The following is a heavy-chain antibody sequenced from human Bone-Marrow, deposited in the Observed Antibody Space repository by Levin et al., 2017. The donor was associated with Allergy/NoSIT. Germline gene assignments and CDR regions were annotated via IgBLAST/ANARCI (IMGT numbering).Heavy chain of an antibody. V-gene: IGHV4-61*01. CDR2: VSYSGTT. Sequence: SQTLSLTCSVSGGSVRSQNYYWSWIRQPPGKPLEWIGYVSYSGTTTYSPSLESRVTISLGTSKNQFSLDLASVTAADTAVYYCARGGYCGGDCYSSFDSWGQGTLVTVSS. CDR1: GGSVRSQNYY. J-gene: IGHJ4*02. D-gene: IGHD2-21*02. CDR3: ARGGYCGGDCYSSFDS.